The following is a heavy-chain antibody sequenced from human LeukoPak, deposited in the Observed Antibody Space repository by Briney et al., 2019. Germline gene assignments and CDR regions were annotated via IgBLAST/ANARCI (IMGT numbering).Heavy chain of an antibody. CDR2: IIPIPGIA. D-gene: IGHD2-2*01. Sequence: SVTVSFKASGGTFSSYAISWVRQAPGQGLEWMGRIIPIPGIANYAQKFQGRVTITADKSTSTAYMELSSLRSEDTAVYYCAITGGYCSSTSCYPWGQGTLVTVSS. CDR3: AITGGYCSSTSCYP. CDR1: GGTFSSYA. J-gene: IGHJ4*02. V-gene: IGHV1-69*04.